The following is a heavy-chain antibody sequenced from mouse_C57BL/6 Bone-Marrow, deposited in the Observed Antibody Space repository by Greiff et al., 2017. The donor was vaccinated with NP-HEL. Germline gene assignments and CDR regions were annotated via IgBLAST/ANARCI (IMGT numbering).Heavy chain of an antibody. CDR2: INPSSGYT. V-gene: IGHV1-4*01. J-gene: IGHJ3*01. CDR3: ARSGRGFAY. CDR1: GYTFTSYT. Sequence: VHLVESGAELARPGASVKMSCKASGYTFTSYTMHWVKQRPGQGLEWIGYINPSSGYTKYNQKFKDKATLTADKSSSTAYMQLSSLTSEDSAVYYCARSGRGFAYWGQGTLVTVSA. D-gene: IGHD1-1*01.